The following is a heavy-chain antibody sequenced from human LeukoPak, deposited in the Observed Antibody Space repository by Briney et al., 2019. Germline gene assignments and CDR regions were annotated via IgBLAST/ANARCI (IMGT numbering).Heavy chain of an antibody. CDR1: GFTVSSNY. D-gene: IGHD5-18*01. V-gene: IGHV3-53*01. Sequence: GGSLRLSCAASGFTVSSNYMSWVRQAPGKGLEWVSLIYSGGSTNYADSVKGRFTISRDNSKNTLYLQMNSLRAEDTAVYYCARGRCHTAKDYWGQGTLVTVSS. CDR2: IYSGGST. CDR3: ARGRCHTAKDY. J-gene: IGHJ4*02.